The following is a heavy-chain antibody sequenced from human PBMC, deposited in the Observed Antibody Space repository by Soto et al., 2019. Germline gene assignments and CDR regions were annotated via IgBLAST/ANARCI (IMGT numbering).Heavy chain of an antibody. CDR3: ARDPIAAAGTGPDP. V-gene: IGHV3-11*06. J-gene: IGHJ5*02. CDR1: GFTFSDYY. CDR2: ISGSSSYT. D-gene: IGHD6-13*01. Sequence: GSLRLSCAASGFTFSDYYMSWIRQAPGKGLEWVSYISGSSSYTNYADSVKGRFTISRDNAKNSLYLQMNSLRAEDTAVYYCARDPIAAAGTGPDPWGQGTLVTVSS.